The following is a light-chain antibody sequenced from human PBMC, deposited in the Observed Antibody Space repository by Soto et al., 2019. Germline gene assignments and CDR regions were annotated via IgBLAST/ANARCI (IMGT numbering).Light chain of an antibody. CDR2: EAF. CDR3: QQYHSYPWT. J-gene: IGKJ1*01. CDR1: QSINYW. V-gene: IGKV1-5*03. Sequence: DIQMTQSPSTLSSSVGDRVTITCRTSQSINYWLAWYQQKPGKAPKLLVYEAFNLESGVPARFSGSGYGTDFTLTIHSLQTDDFATYYCQQYHSYPWTFGQGTKVAIK.